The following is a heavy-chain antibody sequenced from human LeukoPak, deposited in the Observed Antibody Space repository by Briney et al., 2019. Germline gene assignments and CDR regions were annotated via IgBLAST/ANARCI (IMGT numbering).Heavy chain of an antibody. D-gene: IGHD2-8*01. Sequence: SVKVSCKTSGGTFSSDIISWVRQAPGQGLEWMREIIPIFSTTNYAQKFQGRVTITADKSTSTAYMELSSLRSEDTAMYYCARRYCTNGVCYHDRGAFDIWGQGTMVTVSS. CDR2: IIPIFSTT. CDR1: GGTFSSDI. V-gene: IGHV1-69*06. CDR3: ARRYCTNGVCYHDRGAFDI. J-gene: IGHJ3*02.